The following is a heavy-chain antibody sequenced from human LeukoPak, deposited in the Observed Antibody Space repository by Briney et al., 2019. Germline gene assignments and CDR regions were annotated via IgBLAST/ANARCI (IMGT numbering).Heavy chain of an antibody. CDR3: ARAGRIVVVPAAMRWFDP. V-gene: IGHV1-2*02. J-gene: IGHJ5*02. Sequence: ASVKVSCKASGYTFTGYYKHWVRQAPGQGLEWMGWINPNSGGTNYAQKFQGRVTMTRDTSISTAYMELSRLRSDDTAVYYCARAGRIVVVPAAMRWFDPWGQGTLVTVSS. CDR2: INPNSGGT. CDR1: GYTFTGYY. D-gene: IGHD2-2*01.